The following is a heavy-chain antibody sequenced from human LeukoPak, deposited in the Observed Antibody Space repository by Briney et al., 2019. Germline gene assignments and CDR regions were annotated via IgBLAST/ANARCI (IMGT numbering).Heavy chain of an antibody. V-gene: IGHV1-18*01. D-gene: IGHD3-16*02. CDR1: GYTFTSYG. CDR2: ISAYNGNT. Sequence: GASVKVSCKASGYTFTSYGISWVRQAPGQGLEWMGWISAYNGNTNYAQKLQGRVTMTTDTSTSTAYMELRSLRSDDTAVYYCARGPVLRVWGSYRYSYYLDYWGQGTLVTVSS. J-gene: IGHJ4*02. CDR3: ARGPVLRVWGSYRYSYYLDY.